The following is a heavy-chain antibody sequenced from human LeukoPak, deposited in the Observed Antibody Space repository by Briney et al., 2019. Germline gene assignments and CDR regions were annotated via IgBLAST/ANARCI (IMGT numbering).Heavy chain of an antibody. Sequence: SETLSLTCTVSGGSISSYYWSWIRQPPGKGLEWIGDIHFSGSTNYNPSLKSRVTISVDTSKNQFSLKLSSVTAADTAVYYCARHWDSSGWYSPCRFDPWGQGTLVTVSS. D-gene: IGHD6-19*01. V-gene: IGHV4-59*08. CDR2: IHFSGST. CDR3: ARHWDSSGWYSPCRFDP. J-gene: IGHJ5*02. CDR1: GGSISSYY.